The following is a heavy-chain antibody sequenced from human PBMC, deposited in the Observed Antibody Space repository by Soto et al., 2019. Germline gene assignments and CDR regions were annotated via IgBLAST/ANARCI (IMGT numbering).Heavy chain of an antibody. V-gene: IGHV3-33*01. Sequence: GGSLRLSCAASGFTFSSYGMHWVRQAPGKGLEWVAVIWYDGSNKYYADSVKGRFTISRDNSKNTLYLQMNSLRAEDTAVYYCARDSPQYSSGWYFDYWGQGTLVTVSS. D-gene: IGHD6-19*01. CDR1: GFTFSSYG. CDR2: IWYDGSNK. CDR3: ARDSPQYSSGWYFDY. J-gene: IGHJ4*02.